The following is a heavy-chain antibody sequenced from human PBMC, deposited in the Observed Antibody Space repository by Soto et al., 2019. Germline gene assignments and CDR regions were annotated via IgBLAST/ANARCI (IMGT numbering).Heavy chain of an antibody. CDR2: INAGNGDT. J-gene: IGHJ4*02. CDR3: ARDEGGWNEIEGGFVKFSLDE. V-gene: IGHV1-3*01. Sequence: ASVKVSCTTSGYTFSMHAIHWVRQAPGQGLEWMGWINAGNGDTKYSEKFQDRVAITRDAYASAANMEVRSLRSEDTAIYYCARDEGGWNEIEGGFVKFSLDEWSKGTVVTV. CDR1: GYTFSMHA. D-gene: IGHD1-1*01.